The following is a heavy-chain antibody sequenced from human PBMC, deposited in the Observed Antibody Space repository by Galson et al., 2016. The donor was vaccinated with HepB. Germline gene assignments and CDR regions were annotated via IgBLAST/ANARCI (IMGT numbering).Heavy chain of an antibody. CDR2: IYPGDSDT. J-gene: IGHJ4*02. CDR3: ASSIAVAGPNFDY. CDR1: GYNFATYW. D-gene: IGHD6-19*01. Sequence: QSGAEVKKPGESLKISCKGSGYNFATYWIGWVRQMPGKGLEWMGIIYPGDSDTRYSPSFQGQVTISTDKSISTAYLQWSSLKASDTAMYYCASSIAVAGPNFDYWGQGTLVTVSS. V-gene: IGHV5-51*01.